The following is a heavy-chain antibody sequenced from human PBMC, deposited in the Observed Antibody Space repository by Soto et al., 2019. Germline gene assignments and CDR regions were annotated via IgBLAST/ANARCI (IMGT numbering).Heavy chain of an antibody. Sequence: ASVKVSCKASGYTFTSYGISWVRQAPGQGLEWMGWISAYNGNTNYAQKLQGRVTMTTDTSTSTAYMELRSLRSDDTAVYYCACSQGSQLVEYYFDYWGQGTLVTVSS. J-gene: IGHJ4*02. D-gene: IGHD6-6*01. V-gene: IGHV1-18*04. CDR1: GYTFTSYG. CDR3: ACSQGSQLVEYYFDY. CDR2: ISAYNGNT.